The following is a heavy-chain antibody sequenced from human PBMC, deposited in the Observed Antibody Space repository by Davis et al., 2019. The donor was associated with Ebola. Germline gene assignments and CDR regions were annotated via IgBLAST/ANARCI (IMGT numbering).Heavy chain of an antibody. CDR3: TTHTYYDILTGYFSEYYYYYMDV. J-gene: IGHJ6*03. Sequence: GESLKISCSASGFTFSSYAMHWVRQAPGKGLEWVSAISGSGGSTYYADSVKGRFTISRDNSKNTLYLQMNSLRAEDTAVYYCTTHTYYDILTGYFSEYYYYYMDVWGKGTTVTVSS. CDR1: GFTFSSYA. CDR2: ISGSGGST. V-gene: IGHV3-23*01. D-gene: IGHD3-9*01.